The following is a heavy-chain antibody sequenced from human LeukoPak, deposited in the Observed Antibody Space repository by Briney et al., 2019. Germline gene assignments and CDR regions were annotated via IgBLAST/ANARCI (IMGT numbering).Heavy chain of an antibody. Sequence: PSETLSLTCAVYGGSFSGYYWSWIRQPPGKWLEWIGEINHSGSTNYNPSLKSRVTISVDTSKNQFSLKLSSVTAADTAVYYCARELTGDLFDPWGQGTLVTVSS. CDR3: ARELTGDLFDP. CDR1: GGSFSGYY. V-gene: IGHV4-34*01. J-gene: IGHJ5*02. CDR2: INHSGST. D-gene: IGHD3-9*01.